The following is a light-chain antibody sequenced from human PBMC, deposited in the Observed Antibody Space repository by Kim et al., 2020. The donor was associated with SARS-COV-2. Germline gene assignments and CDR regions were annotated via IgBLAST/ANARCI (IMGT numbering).Light chain of an antibody. J-gene: IGLJ3*02. V-gene: IGLV6-57*01. CDR2: EDY. CDR1: SGGIASSY. CDR3: QSYDSSNHWV. Sequence: KTVTISCNRSSGGIASSYVQWYQQRPGSSPTTLIYEDYQRPSGVPDRFSGSIDSSSNSASLTISGLKTEDEADYYCQSYDSSNHWVFGGGTQLTVL.